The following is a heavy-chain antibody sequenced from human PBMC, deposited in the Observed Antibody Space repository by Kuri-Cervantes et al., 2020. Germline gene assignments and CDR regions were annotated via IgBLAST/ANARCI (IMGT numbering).Heavy chain of an antibody. V-gene: IGHV3-11*04. CDR2: ISSSGSTI. CDR1: GFTFSDYY. Sequence: GESLKISCAASGFTFSDYYMSWIRQAPGKGLEWVSYISSSGSTIYYADSVKGRFTISRDNSKNTLYLQMNSLRAEDTAVYYCARGGYSSFPSPLEWGQGTLVTVSS. CDR3: ARGGYSSFPSPLE. D-gene: IGHD6-13*01. J-gene: IGHJ4*02.